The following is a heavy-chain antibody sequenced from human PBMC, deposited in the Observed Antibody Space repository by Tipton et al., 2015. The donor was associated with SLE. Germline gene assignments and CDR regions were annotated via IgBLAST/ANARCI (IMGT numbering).Heavy chain of an antibody. Sequence: TLSLTCTVSGGSISSYYWSWIRQPPGKGLEWIGEINQSGNTDYKSSLKSRVTISVDTSKNQFSLKLTSVTAADTAVYYCARGQLMGRAAPYIDVWGRGTTVIVSS. J-gene: IGHJ6*03. CDR1: GGSISSYY. CDR3: ARGQLMGRAAPYIDV. V-gene: IGHV4-34*01. D-gene: IGHD1-1*01. CDR2: INQSGNT.